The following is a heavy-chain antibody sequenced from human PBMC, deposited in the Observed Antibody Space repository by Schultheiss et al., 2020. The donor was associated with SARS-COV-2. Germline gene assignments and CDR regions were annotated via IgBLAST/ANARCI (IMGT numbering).Heavy chain of an antibody. D-gene: IGHD2-21*01. CDR2: IYYSGST. J-gene: IGHJ4*02. Sequence: SQTLSLTCTVSGGSISSGGYYWSWIRQHPGKCLEWIGYIYYSGSTYYNPSLKSRVTISVDTSKNQFSLKLSSVTAADTAVYYCARGDVVVMQLWGQGTLVTVSS. CDR1: GGSISSGGYY. CDR3: ARGDVVVMQL. V-gene: IGHV4-31*03.